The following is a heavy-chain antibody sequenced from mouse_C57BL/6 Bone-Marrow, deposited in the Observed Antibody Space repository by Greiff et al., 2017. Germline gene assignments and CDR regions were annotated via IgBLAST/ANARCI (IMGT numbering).Heavy chain of an antibody. CDR3: ARKDYYGSSYLYDYAMDY. CDR1: GFTFSDYG. J-gene: IGHJ4*01. D-gene: IGHD1-1*01. CDR2: ISSGSSTI. V-gene: IGHV5-17*01. Sequence: EVQVVESGGGLVKPGGSLKLSCAASGFTFSDYGMHWVRQAPEKGLEWVAYISSGSSTIYYADTVKGRFTISRDNAKNTLFLQMTSLRSEDTAMYYCARKDYYGSSYLYDYAMDYWGQGTSVTVSS.